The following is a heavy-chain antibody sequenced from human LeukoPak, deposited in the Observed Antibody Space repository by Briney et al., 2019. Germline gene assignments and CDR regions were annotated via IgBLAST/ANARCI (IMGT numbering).Heavy chain of an antibody. CDR1: GGSISSSSYY. V-gene: IGHV4-39*01. Sequence: SETLSLXCTVSGGSISSSSYYWGWIRQPPGKGLEWIGSIYYSGITYYNPSLKSRVTISVDTSKNQFSLKLSSVTAADTAVYYCVGSGFDFWSGYYPWGQGTLVTVSS. J-gene: IGHJ5*02. CDR2: IYYSGIT. CDR3: VGSGFDFWSGYYP. D-gene: IGHD3-3*01.